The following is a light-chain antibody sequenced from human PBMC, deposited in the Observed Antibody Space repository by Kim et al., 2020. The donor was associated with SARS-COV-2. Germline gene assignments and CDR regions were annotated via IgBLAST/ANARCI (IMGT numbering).Light chain of an antibody. CDR2: AAS. CDR1: QGISSH. Sequence: RTQAPAARAAAVGDRVTITCRASQGISSHLAWYQQKPGKVPKLLIYAASTLHSGVPSRFSGSGSGTDFTLTIISLQPEDVATYYCQKYDNAPWTFGQGTKVDIK. V-gene: IGKV1-27*01. J-gene: IGKJ1*01. CDR3: QKYDNAPWT.